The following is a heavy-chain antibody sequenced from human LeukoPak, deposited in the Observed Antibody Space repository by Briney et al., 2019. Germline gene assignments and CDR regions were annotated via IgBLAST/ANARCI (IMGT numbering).Heavy chain of an antibody. CDR1: GYTFTSYY. J-gene: IGHJ4*02. V-gene: IGHV1-46*01. D-gene: IGHD2-2*02. CDR2: INPSGGST. Sequence: ASVKVSCKASGYTFTSYYMHWVRQAPGQGLEWMGIINPSGGSTSYAQKFQGRVTMTRDMSTSTVYMELSSLRSEDTAVYYCARGRLSRGVVVPAAISPFDYWGQGTLVTVSS. CDR3: ARGRLSRGVVVPAAISPFDY.